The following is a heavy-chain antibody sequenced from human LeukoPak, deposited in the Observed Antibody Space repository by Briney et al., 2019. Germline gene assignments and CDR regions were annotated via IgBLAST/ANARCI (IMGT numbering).Heavy chain of an antibody. CDR3: ASPNREVWFGELPEY. V-gene: IGHV7-4-1*02. Sequence: ASVKVSCKASGYTFTSYAMNWVRQAPGQGLEWMGWINTNTGNPTYAQGFTGRFVFSLDTSVSTAYLQISSLKAEDTAVYYCASPNREVWFGELPEYWGQGTLVTVSS. J-gene: IGHJ4*02. D-gene: IGHD3-10*01. CDR1: GYTFTSYA. CDR2: INTNTGNP.